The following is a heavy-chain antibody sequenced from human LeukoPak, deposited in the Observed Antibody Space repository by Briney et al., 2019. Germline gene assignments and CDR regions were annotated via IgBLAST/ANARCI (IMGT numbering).Heavy chain of an antibody. D-gene: IGHD1-26*01. J-gene: IGHJ4*02. Sequence: LRLSCAASGFTFSSYTMHWVRQAPGKGLEWVAVISYDGSKKYYADSVKGRFTISRDNSKNTLYLQMNSLRAEDTAVYYCARGGLSGSLDYWGQGTLVTVSS. CDR1: GFTFSSYT. CDR3: ARGGLSGSLDY. V-gene: IGHV3-30*04. CDR2: ISYDGSKK.